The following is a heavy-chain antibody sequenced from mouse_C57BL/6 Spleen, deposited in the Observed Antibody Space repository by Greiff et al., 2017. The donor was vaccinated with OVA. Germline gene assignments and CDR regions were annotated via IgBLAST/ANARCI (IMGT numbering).Heavy chain of an antibody. CDR1: GYTFTSYW. CDR2: IDPSDSET. V-gene: IGHV1-52*01. D-gene: IGHD1-1*01. Sequence: VQLQQPGAELVRPGSPVKLSCKASGYTFTSYWMHWVKQRPIQGLEWIGNIDPSDSETHYNHKFKDKATLTVDKSSSTAYMQLSSLTSEDSAVYYCARDYYGTITDYFDYWGQGTTLTVSS. CDR3: ARDYYGTITDYFDY. J-gene: IGHJ2*01.